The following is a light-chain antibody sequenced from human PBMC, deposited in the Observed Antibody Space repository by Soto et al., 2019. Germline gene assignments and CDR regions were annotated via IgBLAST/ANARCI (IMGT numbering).Light chain of an antibody. V-gene: IGKV3-11*01. Sequence: EIALTQSPATLSSFPGDRVTLSCRASQYINTRLAWYQHRPGQAPRLLIYQTSIRAAGIPARFSASGSGTDFTLTISDVHLVDFALYNCDPRYSWPRTFGQGTKVDIK. J-gene: IGKJ1*01. CDR1: QYINTR. CDR3: DPRYSWPRT. CDR2: QTS.